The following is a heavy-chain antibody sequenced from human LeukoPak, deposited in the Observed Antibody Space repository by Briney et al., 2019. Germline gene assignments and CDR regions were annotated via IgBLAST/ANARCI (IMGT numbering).Heavy chain of an antibody. V-gene: IGHV4-39*01. D-gene: IGHD2-8*01. CDR3: ARNVSAGYFDY. J-gene: IGHJ4*02. CDR1: GDSFTGTTYY. Sequence: SETLSLTCSVSGDSFTGTTYYWAWIRQPPGKELEWIGSVYYSGSTSYSPSLKSRVTISVDTSKKQFSLRLSSVSAAVTALYYCARNVSAGYFDYWGKGTLVTVSS. CDR2: VYYSGST.